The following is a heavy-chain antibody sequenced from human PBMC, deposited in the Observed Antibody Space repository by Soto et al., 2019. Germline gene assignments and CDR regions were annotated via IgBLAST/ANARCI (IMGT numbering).Heavy chain of an antibody. V-gene: IGHV1-18*01. CDR1: GYTFTSYG. CDR2: ISAYNGNT. J-gene: IGHJ6*02. Sequence: ASVKVSCKASGYTFTSYGISWVRQAPGQGLEWMGWISAYNGNTNYAQKLQGRVTMTTDTSTSTAYMELRSLRSDDPAAYYCAREYDSSGDYAYYYYVMDVGGQGTKCTVPS. CDR3: AREYDSSGDYAYYYYVMDV. D-gene: IGHD3-22*01.